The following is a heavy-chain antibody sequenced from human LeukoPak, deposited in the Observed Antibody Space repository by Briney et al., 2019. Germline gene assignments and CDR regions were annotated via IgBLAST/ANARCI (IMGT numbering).Heavy chain of an antibody. J-gene: IGHJ4*02. V-gene: IGHV5-51*01. D-gene: IGHD3-10*01. CDR3: ARRPPPDYGSGSVNYYFDY. CDR1: GYAFPNYW. Sequence: GESLRISCKGPGYAFPNYWIGWVRQMPGKVLEWMGIIYPGDSDTRYSPSFQGQVTISADKSISTAYLQWSSLKASDTAMYYCARRPPPDYGSGSVNYYFDYWGQGTLVTVSS. CDR2: IYPGDSDT.